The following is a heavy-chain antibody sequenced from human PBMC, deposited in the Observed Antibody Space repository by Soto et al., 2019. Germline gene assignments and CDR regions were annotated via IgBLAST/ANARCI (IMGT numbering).Heavy chain of an antibody. CDR1: GGSVSSGSNY. J-gene: IGHJ4*02. V-gene: IGHV4-61*01. Sequence: ETPSLTCTVSGGSVSSGSNYWSLIRQPPGKALEWVGYIYSSGNTNYNPSLKSRVTISLDTSKNQFSLNLSSVTAADTAVYYCAREGDSDFHSWGQGTLVTV. D-gene: IGHD3-16*01. CDR3: AREGDSDFHS. CDR2: IYSSGNT.